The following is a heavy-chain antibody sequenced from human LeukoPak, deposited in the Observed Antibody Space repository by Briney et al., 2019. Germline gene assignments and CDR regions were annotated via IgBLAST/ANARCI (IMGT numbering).Heavy chain of an antibody. Sequence: SETLSLTCTVSGGSISSYYWSWIRQPPGKGLEWIGYIYYSGSTNYNPSLKSRVTISVDTSKNQFSLKLSSVTAADTAVYYCARFHLLYSSSWTRDYYFDYWGQGTLVTVSS. V-gene: IGHV4-59*08. CDR1: GGSISSYY. CDR2: IYYSGST. J-gene: IGHJ4*02. D-gene: IGHD6-13*01. CDR3: ARFHLLYSSSWTRDYYFDY.